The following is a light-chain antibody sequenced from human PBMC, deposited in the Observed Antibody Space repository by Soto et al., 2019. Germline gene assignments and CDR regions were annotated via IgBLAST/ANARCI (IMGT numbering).Light chain of an antibody. J-gene: IGKJ1*01. CDR1: ESVSSN. Sequence: EIVMTQSPATLSVSPGESASLSCRASESVSSNLAWYQQKPGQSPRLLIFGASTRATGVPARFSGNGSETEFTLTISSLVFEDSAVYYCQQYNNWPPWTFGRGTKVDIK. V-gene: IGKV3-15*01. CDR2: GAS. CDR3: QQYNNWPPWT.